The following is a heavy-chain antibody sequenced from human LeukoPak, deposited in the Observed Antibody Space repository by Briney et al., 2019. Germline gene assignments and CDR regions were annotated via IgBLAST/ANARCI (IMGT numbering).Heavy chain of an antibody. Sequence: GASVKVSCKASGYTFTSYGISWVRQAPGQGLEWMGWISAYNGNTNYAQKLQGRVTMTTDTSTSTAYMELRSLRSDDTAVYYCARDLRSSGYYPPYFDYWGQGTLVTVSS. CDR3: ARDLRSSGYYPPYFDY. CDR1: GYTFTSYG. D-gene: IGHD3-22*01. CDR2: ISAYNGNT. J-gene: IGHJ4*02. V-gene: IGHV1-18*01.